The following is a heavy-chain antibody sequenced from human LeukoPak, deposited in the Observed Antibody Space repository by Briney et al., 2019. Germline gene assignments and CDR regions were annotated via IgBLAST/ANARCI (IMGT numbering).Heavy chain of an antibody. CDR2: IHDRGFT. D-gene: IGHD3-22*01. CDR1: GDSINSYS. J-gene: IGHJ4*02. CDR3: ARLLFDYSDGGVSYGGPHLPD. V-gene: IGHV4-59*07. Sequence: PSDTLSLTCSVSGDSINSYSWTWLRQPPGKGLEWIGYIHDRGFTNYRPSLKCRLTISRDTSKHQVSLSVTSVTAADTAVYFCARLLFDYSDGGVSYGGPHLPDWGKGTLVSVSS.